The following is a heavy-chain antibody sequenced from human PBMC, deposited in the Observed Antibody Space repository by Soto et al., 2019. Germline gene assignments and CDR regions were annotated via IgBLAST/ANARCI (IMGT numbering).Heavy chain of an antibody. CDR1: GGSISSGGYY. Sequence: PSETLSLTCTVSGGSISSGGYYWSWIRQHPGKGLEWIGYIYYSGSTYYNPSLKSRVTISVDTSKNQFSLKLSSVTAADTAVYYCARDAGIAAAGTGYYYYGMDVRGQGTTVPSP. D-gene: IGHD6-13*01. CDR2: IYYSGST. V-gene: IGHV4-31*03. CDR3: ARDAGIAAAGTGYYYYGMDV. J-gene: IGHJ6*02.